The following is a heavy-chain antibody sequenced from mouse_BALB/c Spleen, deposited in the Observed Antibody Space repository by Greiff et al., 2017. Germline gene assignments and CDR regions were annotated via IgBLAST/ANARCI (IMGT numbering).Heavy chain of an antibody. CDR2: ISSGGST. V-gene: IGHV5-6-5*01. CDR3: ARRIYYDYDEKDYFDY. CDR1: GFTFSSYA. Sequence: EVHLVESGGGLVKPGGSLKLSCAASGFTFSSYAMSWVRQTPEKRLEWVASISSGGSTYYPDSVKGRFTISRDNARNILYLQMSSLRSEDTAMYYCARRIYYDYDEKDYFDYWGQGTTLTVSS. J-gene: IGHJ2*01. D-gene: IGHD2-4*01.